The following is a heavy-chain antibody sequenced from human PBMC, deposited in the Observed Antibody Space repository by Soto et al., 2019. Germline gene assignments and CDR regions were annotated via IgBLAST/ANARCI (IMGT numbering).Heavy chain of an antibody. CDR1: GDSFSDSS. J-gene: IGHJ6*02. Sequence: QVQLQQWGAGLLKPSETLSLTCAVYGDSFSDSSWSWIRQPPGKGLEWIGEIDQSGSSNPSPSLRSRVTISVDKSMNRCSLKLTSGTAADAAVYYCARGRATVTPFTYFYYGMDVWGQGTTVTVSS. CDR3: ARGRATVTPFTYFYYGMDV. CDR2: IDQSGSS. D-gene: IGHD4-4*01. V-gene: IGHV4-34*01.